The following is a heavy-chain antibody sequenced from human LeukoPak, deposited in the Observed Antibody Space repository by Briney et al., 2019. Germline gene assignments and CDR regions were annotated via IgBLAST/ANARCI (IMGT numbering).Heavy chain of an antibody. Sequence: QPGGSLRFSCAASGFTFSSYAMHWVRQAPGKGLEWVAVISYDGSNKYYADSVKGRFTISRDNSKNTLYLQMNSLRAEDTAVYYCARDALGATIRSDAFDIWGQGTMVTVSS. CDR3: ARDALGATIRSDAFDI. V-gene: IGHV3-30-3*01. D-gene: IGHD5-24*01. CDR2: ISYDGSNK. CDR1: GFTFSSYA. J-gene: IGHJ3*02.